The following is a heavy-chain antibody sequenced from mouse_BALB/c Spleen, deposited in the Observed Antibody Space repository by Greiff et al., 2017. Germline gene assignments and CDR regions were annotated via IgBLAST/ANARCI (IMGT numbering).Heavy chain of an antibody. V-gene: IGHV14-1*02. CDR1: GYTFTSYT. Sequence: EVQLQQSAAELARPGASAKMSCKASGYTFTSYTMHWVKQRPEQGLEWIGRIDPANGNTKYDPKFQGKATITADTSSNTAYLQLSSLTSEDTAVYYCARSGNYYGPYAMDYWGQGTSVTVSS. CDR3: ARSGNYYGPYAMDY. D-gene: IGHD1-1*01. CDR2: IDPANGNT. J-gene: IGHJ4*01.